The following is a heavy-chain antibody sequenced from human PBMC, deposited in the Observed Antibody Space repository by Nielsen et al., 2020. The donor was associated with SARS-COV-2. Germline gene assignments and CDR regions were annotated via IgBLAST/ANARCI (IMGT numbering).Heavy chain of an antibody. V-gene: IGHV5-51*01. CDR3: ARHVTWGSGWNGDY. CDR1: GYRFTSFW. D-gene: IGHD6-19*01. CDR2: IYFSDSDT. Sequence: GESLKISCKVSGYRFTSFWIGWVRQMPGKGLEWMGIIYFSDSDTRFSPSFQGQVTISVDTSISTAYLQWGSLKASDTAMYYCARHVTWGSGWNGDYWGQGTLVTVSS. J-gene: IGHJ4*02.